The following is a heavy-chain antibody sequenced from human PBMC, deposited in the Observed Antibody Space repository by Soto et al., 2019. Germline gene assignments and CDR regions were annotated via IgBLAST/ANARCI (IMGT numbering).Heavy chain of an antibody. Sequence: QVQLQESGPGLVKPSETLSLTCTVSGGSVSSGSYYWSWIRQPPGKGLEWIGYIYYSGSTNYNPSLKSRVTISVDTSKNQFSLKLSSVTAADTAVYYCARVLAPFDIGHWGQGTLVTVSS. V-gene: IGHV4-61*01. J-gene: IGHJ4*02. D-gene: IGHD2-15*01. CDR1: GGSVSSGSYY. CDR2: IYYSGST. CDR3: ARVLAPFDIGH.